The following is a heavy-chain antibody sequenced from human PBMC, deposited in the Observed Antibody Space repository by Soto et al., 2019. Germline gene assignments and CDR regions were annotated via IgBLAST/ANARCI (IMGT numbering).Heavy chain of an antibody. CDR2: IIPIFGTA. Sequence: QVQLVQSGAEVKKPGSSVKVSCKASGGTFSSYAISWVRQDPGQGLEWMGGIIPIFGTANYAQKFQGRVTITADESTSTAYMELSSLRSEDTAVYYCARQRYSGSYDYYYYGMDGWGQGTTVTVSS. V-gene: IGHV1-69*01. CDR1: GGTFSSYA. J-gene: IGHJ6*02. D-gene: IGHD1-26*01. CDR3: ARQRYSGSYDYYYYGMDG.